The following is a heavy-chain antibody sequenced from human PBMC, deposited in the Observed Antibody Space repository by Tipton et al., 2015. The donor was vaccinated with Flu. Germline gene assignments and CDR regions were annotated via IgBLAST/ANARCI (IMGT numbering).Heavy chain of an antibody. J-gene: IGHJ4*02. D-gene: IGHD5-18*01. CDR1: GGSISSSSYY. Sequence: TLSLTCTVSGGSISSSSYYWGWIRQPPGKGLEWIGSIYYSGRTYHNPSLKSRVTISVDTSKNQFSLKLSSVTAADTAVYYCARAGGYGYDYWGQGTLVTVSS. V-gene: IGHV4-39*07. CDR2: IYYSGRT. CDR3: ARAGGYGYDY.